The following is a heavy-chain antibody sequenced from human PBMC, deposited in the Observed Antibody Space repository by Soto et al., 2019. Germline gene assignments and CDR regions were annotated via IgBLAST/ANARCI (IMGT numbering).Heavy chain of an antibody. D-gene: IGHD6-13*01. CDR3: AMEAVGQQLTSPPDY. CDR1: GGTFSSYA. V-gene: IGHV1-69*01. J-gene: IGHJ4*02. Sequence: QVQLVQSGAEVKKPGSSVKVSCKASGGTFSSYAISWVRQAPGQELEWMGGIIPIFGTANYAQKFQGRVTITADESTSTAYMELSSLRSEDTAVYYCAMEAVGQQLTSPPDYWGQGTLVTVSS. CDR2: IIPIFGTA.